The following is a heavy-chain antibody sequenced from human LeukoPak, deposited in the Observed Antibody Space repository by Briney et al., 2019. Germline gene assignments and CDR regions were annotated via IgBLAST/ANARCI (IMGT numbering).Heavy chain of an antibody. CDR3: ARGISADH. J-gene: IGHJ4*02. CDR2: INHSGST. D-gene: IGHD6-6*01. V-gene: IGHV4-34*01. CDR1: GGSISSYY. Sequence: SETLSLTCTVSGGSISSYYWSWIRQPPGKGLEWIGEINHSGSTNYNPSLKSRVTISVDTSKNQFSLKLSSVTAADTAVYYCARGISADHWGQGTLVTVSS.